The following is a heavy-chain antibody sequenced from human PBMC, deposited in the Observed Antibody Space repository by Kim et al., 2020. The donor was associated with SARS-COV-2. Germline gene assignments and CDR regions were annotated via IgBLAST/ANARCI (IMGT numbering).Heavy chain of an antibody. J-gene: IGHJ4*02. CDR2: IYSGGST. Sequence: GGSLRLSCAASGFTVSSNYMSWVRQAPGKGLEWVSVIYSGGSTYYADSVKGRFTISRDNSKNTLYLQMNSLRAEDTAVYYCAREGKDTAMGRAFLVDYWGQGTLVTVSS. CDR1: GFTVSSNY. V-gene: IGHV3-66*01. D-gene: IGHD5-18*01. CDR3: AREGKDTAMGRAFLVDY.